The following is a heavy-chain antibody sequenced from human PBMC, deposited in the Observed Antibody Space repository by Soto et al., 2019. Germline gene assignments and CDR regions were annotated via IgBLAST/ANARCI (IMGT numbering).Heavy chain of an antibody. CDR3: AHRVLRTVFGLVTTTAIYFDF. Sequence: QITLNESGPTVVRPTETLTLTCRFSGFSLTTSGVGVGWIRQSPGKAPEWLALIYWDDDKRYSASLKSRLTIPKDTSKNPVVLTASDLDPTDTATYYCAHRVLRTVFGLVTTTAIYFDFWGQGTPVAVSS. CDR2: IYWDDDK. V-gene: IGHV2-5*02. CDR1: GFSLTTSGVG. J-gene: IGHJ4*02. D-gene: IGHD3-3*01.